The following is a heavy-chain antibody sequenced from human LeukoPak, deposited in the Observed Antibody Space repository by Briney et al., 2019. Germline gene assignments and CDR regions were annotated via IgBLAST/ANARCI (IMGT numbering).Heavy chain of an antibody. CDR3: ARARTLYCSSTSCYTPYYYYYYGMDV. CDR2: INHSGST. Sequence: PSETLSLTCAVYGGSFSGYYWSWIRQPPGKGLEWIGEINHSGSTNYNPSLKSRVTISVDTSKNQFSLKLSSVTAADTAVYYCARARTLYCSSTSCYTPYYYYYYGMDVWGQGTTVTVSS. CDR1: GGSFSGYY. J-gene: IGHJ6*02. V-gene: IGHV4-34*01. D-gene: IGHD2-2*02.